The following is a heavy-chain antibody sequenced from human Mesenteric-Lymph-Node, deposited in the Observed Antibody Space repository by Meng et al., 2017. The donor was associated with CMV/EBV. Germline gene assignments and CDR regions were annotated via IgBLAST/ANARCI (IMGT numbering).Heavy chain of an antibody. V-gene: IGHV4-34*01. J-gene: IGHJ4*02. CDR3: ARGSNDYGPNYFDY. Sequence: VYGGSFSGYYWRWIRQPPEKGLEWIGEINHSGSTNNNPSLKSRVTISVDTSKNQFSLKLSSVTAADTAVYYCARGSNDYGPNYFDYWGQGTLVTVSS. D-gene: IGHD4-17*01. CDR1: GGSFSGYY. CDR2: INHSGST.